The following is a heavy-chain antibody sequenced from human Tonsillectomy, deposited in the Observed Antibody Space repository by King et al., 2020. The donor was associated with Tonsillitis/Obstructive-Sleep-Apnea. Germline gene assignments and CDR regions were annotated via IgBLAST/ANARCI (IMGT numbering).Heavy chain of an antibody. CDR3: ARDASSSDYDSDPHVH. D-gene: IGHD5-12*01. J-gene: IGHJ4*02. Sequence: VQLVESGSELKTPGASVKVSCKASGYTFTTYAMNWVRQAPGQGLEWMGWINTNTGNPTYAQGFTGRFVFSLDTSVSTAYLQISSLKADDTAVYYCARDASSSDYDSDPHVHWGQGTLVTVSS. CDR1: GYTFTTYA. V-gene: IGHV7-4-1*02. CDR2: INTNTGNP.